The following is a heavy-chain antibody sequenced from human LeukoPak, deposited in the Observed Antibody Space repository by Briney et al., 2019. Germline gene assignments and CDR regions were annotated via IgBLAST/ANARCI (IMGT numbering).Heavy chain of an antibody. CDR3: ARVFRESLAD. Sequence: PSETLSLTCTVSGDSIDSADYSWSWIRQPPGKGLEWIGYMYYSGSTFYSPSLKSRSTISLDTSKNQFSLKLSSVTAADTAVYYCARVFRESLADWGQGILVTVSS. D-gene: IGHD3-10*01. CDR2: MYYSGST. J-gene: IGHJ4*02. CDR1: GDSIDSADYS. V-gene: IGHV4-30-4*08.